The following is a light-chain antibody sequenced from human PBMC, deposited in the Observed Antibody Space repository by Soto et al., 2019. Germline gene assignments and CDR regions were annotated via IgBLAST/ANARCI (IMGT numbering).Light chain of an antibody. CDR3: QHYNSYSEA. J-gene: IGKJ1*01. CDR1: RSISNW. Sequence: DIQMTQSPSTLSASVGDRVTITCRASRSISNWLAWYQQRPGIAPKLLIFDASILQSGVPSRFSGSGSGTEFTLSISRLQTDDFATYYCQHYNSYSEAFGQGTKV. CDR2: DAS. V-gene: IGKV1-5*01.